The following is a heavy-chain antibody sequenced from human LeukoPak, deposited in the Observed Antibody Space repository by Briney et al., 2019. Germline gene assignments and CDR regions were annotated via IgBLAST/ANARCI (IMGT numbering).Heavy chain of an antibody. CDR1: GFTFSSYA. Sequence: PGGSLRLSCAASGFTFSSYAMSWVRQAPGKGLEWVSAISGSGGSTYYADSVKGRFTISRDNSKNTLYLQMNSLRAEDTAVYYCARGPYSSGWGSPWDYWGQGTLVTVSS. CDR2: ISGSGGST. V-gene: IGHV3-23*01. CDR3: ARGPYSSGWGSPWDY. D-gene: IGHD6-19*01. J-gene: IGHJ4*02.